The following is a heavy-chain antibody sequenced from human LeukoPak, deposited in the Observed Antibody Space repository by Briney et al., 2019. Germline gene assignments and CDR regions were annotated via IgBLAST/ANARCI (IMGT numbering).Heavy chain of an antibody. J-gene: IGHJ4*02. V-gene: IGHV3-33*01. D-gene: IGHD3-22*01. CDR2: ILSDGSKE. CDR1: GFTFSSYG. CDR3: VRGDDRPDTCLDY. Sequence: GGSLRLSCAASGFTFSSYGMHWVRQAPGKGLEWVAVILSDGSKEFYTDSVKGRFTISRDNSKNTLYLQMNSLRAEDTAVYYCVRGDDRPDTCLDYWGRGTLVTVSS.